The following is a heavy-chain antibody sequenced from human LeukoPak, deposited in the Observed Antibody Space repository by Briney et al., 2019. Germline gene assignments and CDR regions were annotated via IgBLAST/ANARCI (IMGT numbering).Heavy chain of an antibody. V-gene: IGHV1-24*01. J-gene: IGHJ3*02. CDR3: ARSSDYYDSSGYGAFDI. Sequence: ASVKVSCKVSGYTLTELSMHWVRQAPGKGLEWMGGFDPEDGETIYAQKFQGRVTITADESTSTAYMELSSLRSEDTAVYYCARSSDYYDSSGYGAFDIWGQGTMVTVSS. CDR1: GYTLTELS. D-gene: IGHD3-22*01. CDR2: FDPEDGET.